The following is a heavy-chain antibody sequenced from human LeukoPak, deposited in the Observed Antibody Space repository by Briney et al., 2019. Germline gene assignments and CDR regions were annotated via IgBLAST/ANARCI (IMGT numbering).Heavy chain of an antibody. CDR2: IIPIFGTA. V-gene: IGHV1-69*05. J-gene: IGHJ4*02. CDR3: ARAKRYYDILTGYPDLDY. Sequence: SVKVSCKASGGTFSSYAISWVRQAPGQGLEWMGRIIPIFGTANYAQKFQGRVTITTDESTSTAYMELSSLRSEDTAVYYCARAKRYYDILTGYPDLDYWGQGTLVTVSS. D-gene: IGHD3-9*01. CDR1: GGTFSSYA.